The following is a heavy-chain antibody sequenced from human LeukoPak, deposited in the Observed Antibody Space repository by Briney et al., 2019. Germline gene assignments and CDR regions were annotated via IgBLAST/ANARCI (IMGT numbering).Heavy chain of an antibody. D-gene: IGHD5-24*01. CDR2: IYHSGTT. V-gene: IGHV4-4*02. CDR3: ARRGDGYGHFDF. J-gene: IGHJ4*02. CDR1: GGSVSSSNW. Sequence: PSGTLSLTCAVSGGSVSSSNWWSWVRPPPGKGLEWIGAIYHSGTTTYHPSLKRRVTISVDKSKDQFSLNLSSVTAADTAVYYCARRGDGYGHFDFWGQGTLVTVSS.